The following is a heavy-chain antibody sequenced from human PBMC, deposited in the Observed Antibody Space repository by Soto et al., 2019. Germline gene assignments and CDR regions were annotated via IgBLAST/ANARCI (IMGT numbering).Heavy chain of an antibody. J-gene: IGHJ6*02. CDR1: GGSISSSSYY. CDR3: ARDGIAAADYYYYGMDV. Sequence: SETLSLTCTVSGGSISSSSYYWGWIRQPPGKGLEWIGSIYYSGSTYYNPSLKSRVTISVDTSKNQFSLKLSSVTAADTAVYYCARDGIAAADYYYYGMDVWGQGTTVT. D-gene: IGHD6-13*01. CDR2: IYYSGST. V-gene: IGHV4-39*02.